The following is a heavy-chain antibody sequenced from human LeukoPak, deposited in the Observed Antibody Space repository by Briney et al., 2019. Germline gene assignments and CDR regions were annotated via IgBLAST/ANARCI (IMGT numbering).Heavy chain of an antibody. CDR1: GFTFSSYW. Sequence: GGSLRLSGAASGFTFSSYWMHWVRQAPGKGLVWVSRIKTDGSSTNYADSVKGRFTISRDNAKNTLYLQMNSLRAEDTAVYYCARVNGAYYSPEVFDSWGQGTLVTVSS. CDR3: ARVNGAYYSPEVFDS. V-gene: IGHV3-74*01. D-gene: IGHD2-8*01. CDR2: IKTDGSST. J-gene: IGHJ4*02.